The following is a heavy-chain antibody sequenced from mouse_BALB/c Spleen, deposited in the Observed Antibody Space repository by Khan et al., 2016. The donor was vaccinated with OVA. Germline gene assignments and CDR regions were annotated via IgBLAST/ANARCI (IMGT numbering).Heavy chain of an antibody. Sequence: EVKLEESGPGLVKPSQSLSLTCTVTSYSITSDYAWNWIRQFPGNKLEWMGYISYSGNTNYNPSLKSRISITRDTSKNQFFLQLNSVTTEDTATYYCARVYGGDFDYWGQGTTLTVSS. CDR2: ISYSGNT. V-gene: IGHV3-2*02. CDR1: SYSITSDYA. CDR3: ARVYGGDFDY. D-gene: IGHD1-1*01. J-gene: IGHJ2*01.